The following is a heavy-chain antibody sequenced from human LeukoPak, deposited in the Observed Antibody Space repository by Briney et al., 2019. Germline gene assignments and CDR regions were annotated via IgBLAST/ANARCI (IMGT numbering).Heavy chain of an antibody. CDR2: IRSKAYGGTT. CDR1: GYSISSGYY. CDR3: TRDMGPLLWFGESSGSWFDP. D-gene: IGHD3-10*01. Sequence: LSLTCTVSGYSISSGYYWGWVRQAPGKGLEWVGFIRSKAYGGTTEYAASVKGRFTISRDDSKSIAYLQMNSLKTEDTAVYYCTRDMGPLLWFGESSGSWFDPWGQGTLVTVS. J-gene: IGHJ5*02. V-gene: IGHV3-49*04.